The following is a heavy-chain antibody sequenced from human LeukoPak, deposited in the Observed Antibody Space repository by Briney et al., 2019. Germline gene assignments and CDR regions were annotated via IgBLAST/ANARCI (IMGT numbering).Heavy chain of an antibody. CDR2: IIPIFGTA. D-gene: IGHD3-10*01. Sequence: SVKVSCKASGGTFSSYAISWVRQAPGQGLEWMGGIIPIFGTANYTQKFQGRVTITTDESTSTAYMELSSLRSEDTAVYYCAVTMARGVITRYYFDYWGQGTMVTVSS. CDR1: GGTFSSYA. CDR3: AVTMARGVITRYYFDY. J-gene: IGHJ4*02. V-gene: IGHV1-69*05.